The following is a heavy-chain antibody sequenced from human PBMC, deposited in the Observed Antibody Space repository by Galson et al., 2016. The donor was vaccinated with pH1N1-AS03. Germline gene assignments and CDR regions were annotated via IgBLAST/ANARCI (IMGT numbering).Heavy chain of an antibody. CDR3: ANDFNYDFWSGYSFY. D-gene: IGHD3/OR15-3a*01. J-gene: IGHJ4*02. Sequence: SLRLSCAASGFTISNFGMLWVRQAPGQGLEWVAIISFDGTNKYYADSVKGRFSISRDNSKNTLFLQMSALRAEDMAVHYCANDFNYDFWSGYSFYWGQGALVTVSS. V-gene: IGHV3-30*18. CDR1: GFTISNFG. CDR2: ISFDGTNK.